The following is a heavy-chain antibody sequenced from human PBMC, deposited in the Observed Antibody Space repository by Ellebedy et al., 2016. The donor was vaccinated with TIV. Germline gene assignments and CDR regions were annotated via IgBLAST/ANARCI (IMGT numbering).Heavy chain of an antibody. CDR3: AKGRSGTYIHHAFDY. CDR2: ISHTGGRT. V-gene: IGHV3-23*01. CDR1: GFTFSSYA. J-gene: IGHJ4*02. D-gene: IGHD1-14*01. Sequence: GESLKISCAASGFTFSSYAMSCVRQAPGQGLEWVSTISHTGGRTYYEDSVKGRFTISRDNSKNTLYLQMNSLIAEDTTIYYCAKGRSGTYIHHAFDYWGQGTLVTVPS.